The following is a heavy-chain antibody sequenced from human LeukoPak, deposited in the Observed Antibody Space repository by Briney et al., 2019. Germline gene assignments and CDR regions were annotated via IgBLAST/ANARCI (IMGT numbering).Heavy chain of an antibody. CDR3: ARENSGSYREFDY. CDR2: IYTSGST. J-gene: IGHJ4*02. V-gene: IGHV4-61*02. CDR1: GASISSSSYY. Sequence: PSETLSLTCTVSGASISSSSYYWSWIRQPAGKGLEWIGRIYTSGSTNYNASLKSRVSMSVDTSKNQFSLKLSSVTAADTAVFYCARENSGSYREFDYWGQGTLVTVSS. D-gene: IGHD1-26*01.